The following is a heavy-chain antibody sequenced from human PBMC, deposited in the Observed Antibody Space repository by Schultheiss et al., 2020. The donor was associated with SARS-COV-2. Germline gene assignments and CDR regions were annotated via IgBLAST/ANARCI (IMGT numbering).Heavy chain of an antibody. CDR2: IWYDGSNE. Sequence: GGSLRLSCAASEFAFSSYGMQWVRQAPGKGLEWVSLIWYDGSNEHYADSVKGRFTISRDNSRNTLYLQMNSLRAEDTAVYYCARVYCSDSKCSYGMDVWGRGTTVTVSS. J-gene: IGHJ6*02. CDR1: EFAFSSYG. D-gene: IGHD2-15*01. V-gene: IGHV3-33*01. CDR3: ARVYCSDSKCSYGMDV.